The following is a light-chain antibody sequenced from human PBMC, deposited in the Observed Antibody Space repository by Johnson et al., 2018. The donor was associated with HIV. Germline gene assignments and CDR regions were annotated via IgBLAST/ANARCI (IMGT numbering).Light chain of an antibody. CDR2: DNN. CDR1: SSNVRSSF. V-gene: IGLV1-51*01. J-gene: IGLJ1*01. Sequence: QSVLTQPPSVSAAPRQTVTISCSGSSSNVRSSFVSWYRQVPGTAPKLLIYDNNKRPSGVPGRFSGSKSGPSATLGITGLQTGDEADYYCGTWDSSLTSYVFGAGTKVTVL. CDR3: GTWDSSLTSYV.